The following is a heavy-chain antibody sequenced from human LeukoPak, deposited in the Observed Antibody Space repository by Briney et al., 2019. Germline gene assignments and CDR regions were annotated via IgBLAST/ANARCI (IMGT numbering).Heavy chain of an antibody. Sequence: SDTLSLTCAVYGGSFRGYYWSWIRQPPGKGLEWIREINHSGSTNYNPSLKSRVTISLDTSMKKFSLKLNSVTAADTAVYYCASTERCSTTCPLDYWGQGTLVTVSS. CDR3: ASTERCSTTCPLDY. CDR1: GGSFRGYY. D-gene: IGHD2-2*01. CDR2: INHSGST. V-gene: IGHV4-34*01. J-gene: IGHJ4*02.